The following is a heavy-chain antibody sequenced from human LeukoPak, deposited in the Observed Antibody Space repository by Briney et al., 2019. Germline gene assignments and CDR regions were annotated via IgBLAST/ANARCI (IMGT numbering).Heavy chain of an antibody. D-gene: IGHD3-22*01. CDR1: GFTFSSYA. Sequence: GGSLRLSCAASGFTFSSYAMSWVRQAPGKGLEWVSAISGSGGSTYYADSVKGRFTISRDNSKNTLYLQMNSLRAEDTAVYYRAKGGSYYDSETYHWGQGTLVTVSS. V-gene: IGHV3-23*01. CDR2: ISGSGGST. CDR3: AKGGSYYDSETYH. J-gene: IGHJ5*02.